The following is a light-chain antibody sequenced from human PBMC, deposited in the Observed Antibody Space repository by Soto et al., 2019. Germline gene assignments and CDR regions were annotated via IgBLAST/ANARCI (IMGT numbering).Light chain of an antibody. CDR1: QSLLHSDGKTY. Sequence: ILMTQTPLSLSIIPGQTASISCKSSQSLLHSDGKTYFYWYVQKAGQAPQPLINEVSNRFSGVPERFSGSGSRTDFTLKISRVEADDVGIYYCMQAIDIPWTFGQGTKVDIK. CDR2: EVS. CDR3: MQAIDIPWT. J-gene: IGKJ1*01. V-gene: IGKV2-29*03.